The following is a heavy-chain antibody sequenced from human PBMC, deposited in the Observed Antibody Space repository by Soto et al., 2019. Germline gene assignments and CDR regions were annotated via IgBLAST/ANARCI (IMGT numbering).Heavy chain of an antibody. V-gene: IGHV3-9*01. CDR1: GFTFDDYA. J-gene: IGHJ4*02. D-gene: IGHD6-6*01. CDR3: ASLAAHPGY. Sequence: EVQLVESGGGLVQPGRSLRLSCAASGFTFDDYAMHWVRQAPGKGLEWVSGISWNSGSIGYADSVKGRFTIYRDNAKNSLYLQMNSLRAEDTALYYCASLAAHPGYWGQGTLVTVSS. CDR2: ISWNSGSI.